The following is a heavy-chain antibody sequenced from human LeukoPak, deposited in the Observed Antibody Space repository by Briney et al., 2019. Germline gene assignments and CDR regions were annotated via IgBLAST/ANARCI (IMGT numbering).Heavy chain of an antibody. D-gene: IGHD2-2*01. Sequence: PSETLSLTCAVYGGSFSGYYWSWIRQPPGKGLEWIGEINHSGSTNYNPSLKSRVTISADTSKNQFSLKLSSVTAADTAVYYCARHGGAAGYCSSTSCYYFDYWGQGTLVTVSS. CDR3: ARHGGAAGYCSSTSCYYFDY. CDR2: INHSGST. CDR1: GGSFSGYY. J-gene: IGHJ4*02. V-gene: IGHV4-34*01.